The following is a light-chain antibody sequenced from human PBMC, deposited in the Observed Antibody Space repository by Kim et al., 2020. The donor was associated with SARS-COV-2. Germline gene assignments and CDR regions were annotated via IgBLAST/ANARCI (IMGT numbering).Light chain of an antibody. CDR3: QQTYSAPRT. J-gene: IGKJ1*01. Sequence: ASVGDRVTIICRASQSISGYLSWYQHKPGKAPELLIYAASTLQSGVPSRFSGSGSGTDFTLTINSLQPEDFATYYCQQTYSAPRTFGQGTKVDIK. CDR2: AAS. V-gene: IGKV1-39*01. CDR1: QSISGY.